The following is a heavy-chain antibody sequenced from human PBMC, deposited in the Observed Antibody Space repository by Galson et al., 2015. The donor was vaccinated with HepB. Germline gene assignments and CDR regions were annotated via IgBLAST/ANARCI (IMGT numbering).Heavy chain of an antibody. D-gene: IGHD4-17*01. CDR1: GFTFSSYG. CDR2: ISYDESNK. CDR3: AKAGPSYGDYD. Sequence: SLRLSCAASGFTFSSYGMHWVRQAPGKGLEWVAVISYDESNKYYADSVKGRFTISRDNSKNTLYLQMNSLRADDTAVYYCAKAGPSYGDYDWGQGTLVTVSS. V-gene: IGHV3-30*18. J-gene: IGHJ4*02.